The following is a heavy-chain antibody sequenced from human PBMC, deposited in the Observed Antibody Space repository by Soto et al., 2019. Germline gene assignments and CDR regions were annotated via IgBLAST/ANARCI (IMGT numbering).Heavy chain of an antibody. D-gene: IGHD2-15*01. CDR1: GGSISSYY. CDR2: IYYSGST. V-gene: IGHV4-59*01. Sequence: SETLSLTCTVSGGSISSYYWSWIRQPPGKGLEWIGYIYYSGSTNYNPSLKSRFTISVDTSKNQFSLKLSSVTAAEKAVYYGARGGANCSGGSCYSWFDTWGQGALVTITS. J-gene: IGHJ5*02. CDR3: ARGGANCSGGSCYSWFDT.